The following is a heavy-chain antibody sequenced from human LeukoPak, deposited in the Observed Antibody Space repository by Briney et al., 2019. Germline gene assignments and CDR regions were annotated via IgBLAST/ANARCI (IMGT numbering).Heavy chain of an antibody. J-gene: IGHJ4*02. Sequence: SGGSLRLSCAASGFTFSSYAMSWVRHAPGKGLEWVSAISGSGGSTYYADSVMGRFTISRDNSKNTLYLQMNSLRAEDTAVYYCAKGYDSSGYYYGDFDYWGQGTLVTVSS. D-gene: IGHD3-22*01. CDR2: ISGSGGST. CDR3: AKGYDSSGYYYGDFDY. V-gene: IGHV3-23*01. CDR1: GFTFSSYA.